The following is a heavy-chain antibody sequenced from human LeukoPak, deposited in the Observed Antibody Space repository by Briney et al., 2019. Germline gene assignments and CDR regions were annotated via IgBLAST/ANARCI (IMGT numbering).Heavy chain of an antibody. V-gene: IGHV5-51*01. J-gene: IGHJ5*02. CDR2: IYPGDSDT. CDR1: GYSFSSHW. D-gene: IGHD3-10*01. Sequence: GGSLKISCKGSGYSFSSHWISGVRQMPAKGLEWGGIIYPGDSDTRYSPSFQGQVTISADKSTSTAYLQWNSLKASDSAMYSCARRPSGSGLGFDPWGQGTLVTVSS. CDR3: ARRPSGSGLGFDP.